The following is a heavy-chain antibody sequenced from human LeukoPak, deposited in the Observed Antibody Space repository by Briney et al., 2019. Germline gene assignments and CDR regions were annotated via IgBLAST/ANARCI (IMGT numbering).Heavy chain of an antibody. V-gene: IGHV1-2*02. CDR1: GYAFTGYY. CDR2: INPNSGGT. Sequence: ASVKVSCKASGYAFTGYYMHWVRQAPGQGLEWMGWINPNSGGTNYAQKFQGRVTMTRDTSISTAYMELSRLRSDDTAVYYCARTIAVAEGGDYWGQGTLVTVSS. D-gene: IGHD6-19*01. CDR3: ARTIAVAEGGDY. J-gene: IGHJ4*02.